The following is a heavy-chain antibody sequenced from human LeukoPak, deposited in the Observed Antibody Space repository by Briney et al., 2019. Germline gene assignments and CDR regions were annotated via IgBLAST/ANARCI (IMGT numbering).Heavy chain of an antibody. D-gene: IGHD6-19*01. CDR3: ARDRDSSGWYAYY. V-gene: IGHV1-69*04. CDR2: IIPILGIA. Sequence: GASVKVSCKASGGTFSSYTISWVRQAPGQGLEWMGRIIPILGIANYAQKFQGRVTITADKSTSTAYMELSSLRSKDTAVYYCARDRDSSGWYAYYWGQGTLVTVSS. CDR1: GGTFSSYT. J-gene: IGHJ4*02.